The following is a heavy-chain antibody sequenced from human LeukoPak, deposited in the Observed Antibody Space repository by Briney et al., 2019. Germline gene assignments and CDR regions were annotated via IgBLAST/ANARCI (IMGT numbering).Heavy chain of an antibody. D-gene: IGHD3-3*01. J-gene: IGHJ4*02. Sequence: GGSLRLSCAASGFTFSSYEMNWVRQAPGKGLEWASYISDSGSKRYYADSVKGRFTISRDNSKNTLYLQMNSLRAEDTAVYYCAKPPYDFWSGYSATQVDYWGQGTLVTVSS. V-gene: IGHV3-23*01. CDR3: AKPPYDFWSGYSATQVDY. CDR2: ISDSGSKR. CDR1: GFTFSSYE.